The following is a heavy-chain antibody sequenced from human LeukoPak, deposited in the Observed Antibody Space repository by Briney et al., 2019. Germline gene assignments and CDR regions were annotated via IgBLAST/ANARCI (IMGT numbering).Heavy chain of an antibody. J-gene: IGHJ6*03. CDR1: GFSFSSYN. Sequence: SGGSLRLSCAASGFSFSSYNMNWVRQTPGKGLEWVSSITSSSTYTFYADSVKGRFTISRDNARNSLYLQMNSLRAEDTAVYYCARDPYSGTYGDTYYYYMDVWGKGTTVTISS. CDR3: ARDPYSGTYGDTYYYYMDV. D-gene: IGHD1-26*01. CDR2: ITSSSTYT. V-gene: IGHV3-21*01.